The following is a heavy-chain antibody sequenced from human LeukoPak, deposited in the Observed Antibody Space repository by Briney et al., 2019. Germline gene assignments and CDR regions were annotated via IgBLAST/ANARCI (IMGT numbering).Heavy chain of an antibody. V-gene: IGHV4-39*07. D-gene: IGHD2-8*01. CDR2: IYHSGST. CDR3: ARGADIVLMVYAAASSYFDY. Sequence: SETLSLTCTVSGGSISSSGSYWGWIRQPPGERLEWIGSIYHSGSTNYNPSLKSRVTISVDTSKNQFSLKLSSVTAADTAVYYCARGADIVLMVYAAASSYFDYWGQGTLVTVSS. CDR1: GGSISSSGSY. J-gene: IGHJ4*02.